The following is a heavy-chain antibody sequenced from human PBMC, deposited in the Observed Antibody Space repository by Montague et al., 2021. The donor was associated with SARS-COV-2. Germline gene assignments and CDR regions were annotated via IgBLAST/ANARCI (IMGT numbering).Heavy chain of an antibody. CDR2: IYYSGST. J-gene: IGHJ3*02. Sequence: TLSLTCTVSGGSISSGGYYWSWLRQHPGKGLEWIGYIYYSGSTYYNPSLKSRVTISVDTSKSQFSLKLSSVTAADTAVYYCARARIVVVINAFDIWGQGTMVTVSS. V-gene: IGHV4-31*03. D-gene: IGHD3-22*01. CDR3: ARARIVVVINAFDI. CDR1: GGSISSGGYY.